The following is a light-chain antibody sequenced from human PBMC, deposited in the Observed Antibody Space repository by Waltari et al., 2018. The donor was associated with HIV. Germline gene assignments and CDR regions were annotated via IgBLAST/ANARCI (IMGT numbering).Light chain of an antibody. V-gene: IGLV1-47*01. Sequence: SVLTQPHSASGTPGQRVTISCSGSSSNSENDQVYWYQQLTGAAPRLLIYKDTQRPSGVPDRFTGSKSGTSASLAISGLRSEDEADYYCVGWDSRLSGYVFGSGTKVTVL. CDR2: KDT. CDR3: VGWDSRLSGYV. CDR1: SSNSENDQ. J-gene: IGLJ1*01.